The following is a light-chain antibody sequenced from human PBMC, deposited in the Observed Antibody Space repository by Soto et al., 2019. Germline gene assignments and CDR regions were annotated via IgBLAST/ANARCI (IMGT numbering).Light chain of an antibody. J-gene: IGKJ4*01. CDR3: QPHNDWTLT. V-gene: IGKV3-15*01. CDR2: GAT. CDR1: QSVSNN. Sequence: EIVMTQSPATLSVSPGERVTLSCRASQSVSNNLAWYQQKPGQAPRLLIYGATATATGIPARFSGSGSGTEFNLTISSLQSEAFAVYYCQPHNDWTLTFGGGTKVEIK.